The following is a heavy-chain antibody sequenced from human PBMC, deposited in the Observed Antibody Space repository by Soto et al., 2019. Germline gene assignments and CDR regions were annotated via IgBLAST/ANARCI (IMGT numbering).Heavy chain of an antibody. D-gene: IGHD3-22*01. CDR2: ISGRGDDT. J-gene: IGHJ4*02. CDR3: ARAQPTYSSSYFDY. V-gene: IGHV3-23*01. Sequence: GGSLRLSCAATGFTFSSYAMSWVRQAPGKGLEWVSTISGRGDDTYYTDSVKGRFTISRDNSKNTLYVHMNSLRAEDTAVYYCARAQPTYSSSYFDYWGQGTLVTVSS. CDR1: GFTFSSYA.